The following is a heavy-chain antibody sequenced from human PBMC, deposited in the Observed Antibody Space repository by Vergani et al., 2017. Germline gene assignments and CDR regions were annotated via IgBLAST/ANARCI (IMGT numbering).Heavy chain of an antibody. CDR3: ARPWDSSGYYRLFDY. CDR1: GFTFSSYG. D-gene: IGHD3-22*01. J-gene: IGHJ4*02. Sequence: QVQLVESGGGVVQPGRSLRLSCAASGFTFSSYGMHWVRQAPGKGLEWVAVISYDGSNKYYADSVKGRFTISRDNSKNTLYLQMNSLRAEDTAVYYCARPWDSSGYYRLFDYWGQGTLVTVSS. V-gene: IGHV3-30*03. CDR2: ISYDGSNK.